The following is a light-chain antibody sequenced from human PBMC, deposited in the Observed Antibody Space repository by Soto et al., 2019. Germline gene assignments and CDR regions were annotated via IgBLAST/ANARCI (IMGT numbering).Light chain of an antibody. V-gene: IGKV1D-13*01. J-gene: IGKJ1*01. Sequence: AIQLTQSPSSLSASVGDRVTITCRASQGISSALAWYQQKQGKAPKLLIYDASSLQSGVTSRFSGSGSGTDFTLNISSLQPEDFANYYCKHFNNYLRTFGQGTRVKIK. CDR1: QGISSA. CDR3: KHFNNYLRT. CDR2: DAS.